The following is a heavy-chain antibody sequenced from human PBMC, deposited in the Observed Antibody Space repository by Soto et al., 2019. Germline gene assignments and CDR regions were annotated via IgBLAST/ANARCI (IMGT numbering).Heavy chain of an antibody. CDR2: FSPYNGET. Sequence: QVQMVQSGAEVKKPGASVKVSCKSSGYTFSIYSINWVRQAPGHGLEWVGWFSPYNGETHYAQKLQGRVTMTTDTSTSTAYMELKSLRSGDTAGYYCARVSSRTTLDSWGPGTLVTVSS. V-gene: IGHV1-18*04. CDR1: GYTFSIYS. D-gene: IGHD2-2*01. J-gene: IGHJ4*02. CDR3: ARVSSRTTLDS.